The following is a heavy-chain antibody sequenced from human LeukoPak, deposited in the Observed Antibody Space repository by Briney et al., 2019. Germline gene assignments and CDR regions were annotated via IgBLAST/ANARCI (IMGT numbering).Heavy chain of an antibody. CDR3: VRHSGRAGGQ. CDR2: ISGNGADI. V-gene: IGHV3/OR16-9*01. CDR1: GFNFGVHY. Sequence: GGSLRLSCAASGFNFGVHYMSWVRQAPGKGPEWISYISGNGADIAYADSVKGRSTISRDNVKNSLHLQMNSLRVEDTAVYHCVRHSGRAGGQWGRGILIAVSS. D-gene: IGHD3-10*01. J-gene: IGHJ4*02.